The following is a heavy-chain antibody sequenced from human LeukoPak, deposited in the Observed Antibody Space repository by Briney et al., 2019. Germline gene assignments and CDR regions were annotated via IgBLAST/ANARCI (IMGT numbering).Heavy chain of an antibody. Sequence: GASVKVSCKASGYTFTSYDTNWVRQATGQGLEWMGWMNPNSGNTGYAQKFQGRVTITRNTSISTAYMELSSLRSEDTAVYYCARGLRITIFGVETDYYFDYWGQGTLVTVSS. J-gene: IGHJ4*02. D-gene: IGHD3-3*01. V-gene: IGHV1-8*03. CDR1: GYTFTSYD. CDR2: MNPNSGNT. CDR3: ARGLRITIFGVETDYYFDY.